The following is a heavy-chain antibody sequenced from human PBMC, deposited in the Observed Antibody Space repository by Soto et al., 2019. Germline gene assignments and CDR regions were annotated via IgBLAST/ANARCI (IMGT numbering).Heavy chain of an antibody. Sequence: ASVKVSCKASGYTFTSYYMHWVRQAPGQGLEWMGIINPSGGSTSYAQKFQGRVTMTRDTSTSTVYMELSSLRSEDTAVYYCASTTVTTIAVFDIWGQGKMVPVS. CDR2: INPSGGST. D-gene: IGHD4-17*01. CDR1: GYTFTSYY. CDR3: ASTTVTTIAVFDI. J-gene: IGHJ3*02. V-gene: IGHV1-46*03.